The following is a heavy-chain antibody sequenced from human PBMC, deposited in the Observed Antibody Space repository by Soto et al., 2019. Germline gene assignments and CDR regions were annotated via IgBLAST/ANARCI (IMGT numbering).Heavy chain of an antibody. CDR2: ISGSGGST. Sequence: GGSLRLSCAASGFTFSSYAMSWVRQAPGKGLEWVSAISGSGGSTYYADSVKGRFTISRDNSKNTLYLQMNSLRAEDTAVYYCAKRGYYDYIWGTPNWFDPWGQGTLVTVSS. V-gene: IGHV3-23*01. D-gene: IGHD3-16*01. CDR3: AKRGYYDYIWGTPNWFDP. J-gene: IGHJ5*02. CDR1: GFTFSSYA.